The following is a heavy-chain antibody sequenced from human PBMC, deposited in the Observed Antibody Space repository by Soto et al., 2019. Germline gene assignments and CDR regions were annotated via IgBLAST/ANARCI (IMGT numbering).Heavy chain of an antibody. J-gene: IGHJ5*02. Sequence: PSETLSLTCTVSGGPISSYYWSWIRQPPGKGLEYIGYIYYSGSTNYNPSLKSRVTISVDTSKKQFSLKLSSVTAADTAVYYCARSLYSGSYTNWFDPWGQGTLVTVSS. CDR2: IYYSGST. D-gene: IGHD1-26*01. CDR1: GGPISSYY. V-gene: IGHV4-59*01. CDR3: ARSLYSGSYTNWFDP.